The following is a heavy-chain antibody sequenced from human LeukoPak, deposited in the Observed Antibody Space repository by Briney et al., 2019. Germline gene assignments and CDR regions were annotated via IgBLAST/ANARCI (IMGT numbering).Heavy chain of an antibody. CDR1: GFTFSGAW. CDR2: IREDGTEK. CDR3: ARHVGISF. D-gene: IGHD7-27*01. J-gene: IGHJ4*02. Sequence: GWSLRLSCTASGFTFSGAWMTWVRQAPGKGLEWVANIREDGTEKNYVDSVKGRFTISRDNAKNSLFLQMSNLRDDDTAIYYCARHVGISFWGQGTLVTVSS. V-gene: IGHV3-7*01.